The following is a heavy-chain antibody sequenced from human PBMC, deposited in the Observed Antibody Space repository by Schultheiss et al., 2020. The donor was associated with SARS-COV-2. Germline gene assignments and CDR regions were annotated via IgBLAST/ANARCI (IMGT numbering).Heavy chain of an antibody. CDR2: INHSGST. CDR3: ARQQYDFLDY. D-gene: IGHD2/OR15-2a*01. J-gene: IGHJ4*02. Sequence: SETLSLTCTVSGDSVRSTVWWSWVRQPPGKGLEWIGEINHSGSTNYNPSLQSRITISVDTSKSQFSLRLRSVTAADTAVYYCARQQYDFLDYWGRGALVTVSS. V-gene: IGHV4-4*02. CDR1: GDSVRSTVW.